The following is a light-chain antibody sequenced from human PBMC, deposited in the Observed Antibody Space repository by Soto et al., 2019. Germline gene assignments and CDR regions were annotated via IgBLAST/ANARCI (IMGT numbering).Light chain of an antibody. CDR3: CSFTTSSTYV. CDR2: EVS. Sequence: QSVLTQPPSVSGSPGQSVTISCTGTSSDVGGYNRVSWYQQPPDTAPKVMIYEVSNRPSGVPDRFSGSKSGNTASLTISGLQAEDGADYYCCSFTTSSTYVFGTGTKATVL. CDR1: SSDVGGYNR. V-gene: IGLV2-18*02. J-gene: IGLJ1*01.